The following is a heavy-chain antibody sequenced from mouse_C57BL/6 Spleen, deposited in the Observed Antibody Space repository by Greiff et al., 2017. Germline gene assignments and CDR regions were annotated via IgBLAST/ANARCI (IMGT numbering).Heavy chain of an antibody. Sequence: QVQLQQSGTELVKPGASVKLSCKASGYTFTSYWMHWVKQRPGQGLEWIGNINPSNGGTNYNEKFKSKATLTVDKSSSTAYMQLSSLTSEDSAVYYCAAGYSNYVYYYAMDYWGQGTSVTVSS. D-gene: IGHD2-5*01. CDR2: INPSNGGT. CDR1: GYTFTSYW. V-gene: IGHV1-53*01. CDR3: AAGYSNYVYYYAMDY. J-gene: IGHJ4*01.